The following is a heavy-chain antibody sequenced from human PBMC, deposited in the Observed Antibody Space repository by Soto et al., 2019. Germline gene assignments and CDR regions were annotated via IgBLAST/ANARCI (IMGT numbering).Heavy chain of an antibody. CDR2: IYSGGDT. J-gene: IGHJ5*02. D-gene: IGHD3-10*01. Sequence: EVQLVESGGGLVQPGGSLRLSCAVSGFTVSSNYMNWVRQAPGKGLEWVSVIYSGGDTYYADSVKDRFTISRDNSKHELYLQVNSLRAEDTAGYYCAREGRGGGWFDPRGQGTLVTVSS. CDR3: AREGRGGGWFDP. V-gene: IGHV3-66*01. CDR1: GFTVSSNY.